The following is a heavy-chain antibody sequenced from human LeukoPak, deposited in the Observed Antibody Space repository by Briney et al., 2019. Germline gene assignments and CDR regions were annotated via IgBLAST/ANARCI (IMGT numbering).Heavy chain of an antibody. CDR1: GFTFSTYW. J-gene: IGHJ6*03. CDR2: ISSSGSTI. V-gene: IGHV3-11*01. CDR3: ARDAYCSSTSCYYYYMDV. Sequence: GGSLRLSCEASGFTFSTYWMSWVRQAPGKGLEWVSYISSSGSTIYYADSVKGRFTISRDNAKNSLYLQMNSLRAEDTAVYYCARDAYCSSTSCYYYYMDVWGKGTTVTISS. D-gene: IGHD2-2*01.